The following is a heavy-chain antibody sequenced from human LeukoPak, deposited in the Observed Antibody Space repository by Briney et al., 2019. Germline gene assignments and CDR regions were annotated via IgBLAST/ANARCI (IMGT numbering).Heavy chain of an antibody. Sequence: PSETLSLTCAVYGGSFSGYYWSWIRQPPGKGLEWIGEINHSGSTNYNPSLKSRVTISVDTPKNQFSLKLSSVTAADTAVYYCARVRKQELVRYYMEVWGKGTTVTVSS. CDR2: INHSGST. CDR1: GGSFSGYY. CDR3: ARVRKQELVRYYMEV. J-gene: IGHJ6*03. D-gene: IGHD6-13*01. V-gene: IGHV4-34*01.